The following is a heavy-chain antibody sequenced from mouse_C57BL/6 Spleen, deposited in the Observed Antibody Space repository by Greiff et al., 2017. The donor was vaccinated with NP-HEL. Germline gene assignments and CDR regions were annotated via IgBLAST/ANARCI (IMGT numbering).Heavy chain of an antibody. V-gene: IGHV1-4*01. Sequence: QVQLKQSGAELARPGASVKMSCKASGYTFTSYTMHWVKQRPGQGLEWIGYINPSSGYTKYNQKFKDKATLTADKSSSTAYMQLSSLTSEDSAVYYCARSSYDYVAYYAMDYWGLGTSVTVSS. CDR3: ARSSYDYVAYYAMDY. D-gene: IGHD2-4*01. J-gene: IGHJ4*01. CDR1: GYTFTSYT. CDR2: INPSSGYT.